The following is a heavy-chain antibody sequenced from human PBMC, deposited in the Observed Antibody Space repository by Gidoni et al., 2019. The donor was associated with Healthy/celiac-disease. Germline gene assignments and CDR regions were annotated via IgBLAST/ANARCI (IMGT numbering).Heavy chain of an antibody. D-gene: IGHD5-18*01. CDR2: VDPEDGET. J-gene: IGHJ6*02. Sequence: EVQLVQSGAEVKKPGATVKISCKVSGYTFTAYYMHWVQQAPGKGLEWMGLVDPEDGETIYAEKFQGRVTITADTSTDTAYMELSSLRSEDTAVYYCATGAPLGTAMGPALWDYYYGMDVWGQGTTVTVSS. V-gene: IGHV1-69-2*01. CDR3: ATGAPLGTAMGPALWDYYYGMDV. CDR1: GYTFTAYY.